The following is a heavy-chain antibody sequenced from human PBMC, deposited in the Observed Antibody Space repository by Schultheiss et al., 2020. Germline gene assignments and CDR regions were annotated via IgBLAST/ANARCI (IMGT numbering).Heavy chain of an antibody. V-gene: IGHV2-70*11. CDR2: IDWDDDK. J-gene: IGHJ4*01. Sequence: TLSLTCTVSGDSISSGGYYWSWIRQHPGKALEWLARIDWDDDKYYSTSLKTRLTISKDTSKNQVVLTMTNMDPVDTATYYCTRTRRHCSAGSCYTLFDYWGGGTLITVAS. D-gene: IGHD2-15*01. CDR1: GDSISSGGYY. CDR3: TRTRRHCSAGSCYTLFDY.